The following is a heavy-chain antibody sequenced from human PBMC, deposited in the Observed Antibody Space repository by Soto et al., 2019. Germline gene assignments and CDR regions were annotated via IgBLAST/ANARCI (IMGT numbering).Heavy chain of an antibody. CDR1: GGSISSYY. V-gene: IGHV4-4*07. J-gene: IGHJ6*02. CDR3: ARDQKQLTNYYYYGMDV. D-gene: IGHD6-6*01. CDR2: IYTSGST. Sequence: SETLSLTCTVWGGSISSYYWSWIRQPAGKGLEWIGRIYTSGSTNYNPSLKSRVTMSVDTSKNQFSLKLSSVTAADTAVYYCARDQKQLTNYYYYGMDVWGQGTTVTVSS.